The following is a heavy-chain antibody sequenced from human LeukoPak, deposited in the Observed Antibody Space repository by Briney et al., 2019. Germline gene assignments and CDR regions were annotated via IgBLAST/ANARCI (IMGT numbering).Heavy chain of an antibody. D-gene: IGHD6-19*01. CDR2: ISYDARKK. J-gene: IGHJ3*02. Sequence: GGSLRLSCAASGFTFSSYAMHWVRQAPGKGLEWVAVISYDARKKYYADSVKGRFTISRDNSKKTLYLQMNSLRAEDTAVYYCARDRGRQAVAGSYDAFDMWGQGTMVTVSS. CDR1: GFTFSSYA. V-gene: IGHV3-30*04. CDR3: ARDRGRQAVAGSYDAFDM.